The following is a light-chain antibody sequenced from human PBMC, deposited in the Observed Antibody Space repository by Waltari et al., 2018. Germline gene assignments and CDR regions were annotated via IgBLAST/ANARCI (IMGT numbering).Light chain of an antibody. CDR1: QSVLSSSNNMNY. CDR3: QQYYSTPRT. V-gene: IGKV4-1*01. CDR2: WAS. J-gene: IGKJ1*01. Sequence: DIVMTQSPDSLAVSLGERATINCKSSQSVLSSSNNMNYLALYQQKPGQPPKLLIYWASTRESGVPDRFSGSGSGTDFTLTISSLQAEDVAVYYCQQYYSTPRTFGQGTKVEIK.